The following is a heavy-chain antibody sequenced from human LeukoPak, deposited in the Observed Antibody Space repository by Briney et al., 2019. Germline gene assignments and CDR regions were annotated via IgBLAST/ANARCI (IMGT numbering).Heavy chain of an antibody. CDR1: GFTFSSYA. J-gene: IGHJ4*02. CDR3: AKDRGYSSSWALFDY. D-gene: IGHD6-13*01. V-gene: IGHV3-23*01. Sequence: GGSLRLSCAASGFTFSSYAMSWVRQAPGKGLEWVSAISGSGGSTYYADSVKGRFTISRDNSKNTLYLQMNSLRAEDTAVYYCAKDRGYSSSWALFDYWGQGTLVTVSS. CDR2: ISGSGGST.